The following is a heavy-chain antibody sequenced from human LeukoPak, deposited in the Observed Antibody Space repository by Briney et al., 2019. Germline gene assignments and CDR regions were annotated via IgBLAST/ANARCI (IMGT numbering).Heavy chain of an antibody. CDR1: GYTFTSYD. J-gene: IGHJ5*02. Sequence: ASVKVSRKASGYTFTSYDINWVRQATGQGLEWMGWMNPNSGNTGYAQKFQGRVTMTRNTSISTAYMELSSLRSEDTAVYYCARGCCRSSIRGSRFDPWGQGTLVTVSS. V-gene: IGHV1-8*01. D-gene: IGHD6-13*01. CDR3: ARGCCRSSIRGSRFDP. CDR2: MNPNSGNT.